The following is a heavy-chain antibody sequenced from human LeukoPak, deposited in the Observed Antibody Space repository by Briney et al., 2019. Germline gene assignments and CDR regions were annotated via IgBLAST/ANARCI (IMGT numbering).Heavy chain of an antibody. Sequence: PGRPLRLSCAASGFTFSSCGMHWVRQAPGKGLEWVAVIWYDGSNKYYADSVKGRFTISRDNSKNTLYLQMNSLRAEDTAVYYCARDRGTVVVFDYWGQGTLVTVSS. J-gene: IGHJ4*02. CDR3: ARDRGTVVVFDY. V-gene: IGHV3-33*01. CDR1: GFTFSSCG. D-gene: IGHD4-23*01. CDR2: IWYDGSNK.